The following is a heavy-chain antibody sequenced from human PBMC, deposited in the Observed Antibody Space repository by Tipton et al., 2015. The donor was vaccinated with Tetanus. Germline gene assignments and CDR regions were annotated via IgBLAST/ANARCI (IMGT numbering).Heavy chain of an antibody. J-gene: IGHJ4*02. CDR2: AFRSGSA. CDR3: ARVACSSTSCYSHYFDY. Sequence: TLSLTCAVSGASVSSIYSWSWIRQPPGKGLEWIGYAFRSGSADYNPSLKSRVNISLDRSENQISLMLTSVTAADTAVYYCARVACSSTSCYSHYFDYWGPGSLVTVSS. CDR1: GASVSSIYS. V-gene: IGHV4-30-2*01. D-gene: IGHD2-2*01.